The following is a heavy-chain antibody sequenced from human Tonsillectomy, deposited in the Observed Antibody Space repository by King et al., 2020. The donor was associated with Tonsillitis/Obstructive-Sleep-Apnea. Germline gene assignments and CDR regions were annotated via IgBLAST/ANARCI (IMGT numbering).Heavy chain of an antibody. CDR1: GFTFSNYA. CDR2: ISYDGSNK. V-gene: IGHV3-30*04. D-gene: IGHD2-21*01. J-gene: IGHJ4*02. CDR3: ARGDGIVVVIASSFDY. Sequence: VQLVESGGGVVQPGRSLRLSCAASGFTFSNYAIHWVRQAPGKGLEWVAVISYDGSNKYYADSVKGRFTISRDNSKNKLYLQMNSLRAEDTAVYYCARGDGIVVVIASSFDYWGQGTLVTVSS.